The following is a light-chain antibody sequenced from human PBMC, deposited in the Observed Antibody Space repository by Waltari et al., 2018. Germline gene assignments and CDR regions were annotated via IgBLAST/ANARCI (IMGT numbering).Light chain of an antibody. CDR2: RNN. J-gene: IGLJ3*02. CDR1: NNNVGYEG. V-gene: IGLV10-54*04. Sequence: QAGLTQPPSVSKGLRQTATPTCTGDNNNVGYEGATWLQHHQGHPPKLLFYRNNKRPSGHSEGFSASRSVSTASLTITGLQTEDEADYYCSAWDRSLGAWVFGGGTKLTVL. CDR3: SAWDRSLGAWV.